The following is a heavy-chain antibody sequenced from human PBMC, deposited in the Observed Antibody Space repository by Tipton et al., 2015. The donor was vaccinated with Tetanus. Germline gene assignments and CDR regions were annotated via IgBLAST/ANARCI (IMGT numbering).Heavy chain of an antibody. CDR2: INHSGST. J-gene: IGHJ4*02. CDR3: ARSVEKAMVDY. D-gene: IGHD5-18*01. CDR1: GGSFSGYY. Sequence: TLSLTCAVYGGSFSGYYWSWIRQPPGKGLEWIGEINHSGSTNYNPSLKSRVTIPVDTSKNQFSLKLSSVTAADTAVYYCARSVEKAMVDYWGQGTLVTVSS. V-gene: IGHV4-34*01.